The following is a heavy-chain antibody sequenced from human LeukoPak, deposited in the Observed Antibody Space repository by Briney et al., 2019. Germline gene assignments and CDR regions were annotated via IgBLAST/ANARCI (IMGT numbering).Heavy chain of an antibody. CDR1: GFTFRNYC. CDR3: AKDSDIVVVPAAMNG. CDR2: ISYEGSDK. J-gene: IGHJ4*02. D-gene: IGHD2-2*01. Sequence: PGGSLRLSCAASGFTFRNYCMHWVRQAPGKWLEWVAVISYEGSDKYYADSVKGRFTISRDNSKNTLYLQMNSLRAEDTVVYYCAKDSDIVVVPAAMNGWGQGTLVTVSS. V-gene: IGHV3-30*18.